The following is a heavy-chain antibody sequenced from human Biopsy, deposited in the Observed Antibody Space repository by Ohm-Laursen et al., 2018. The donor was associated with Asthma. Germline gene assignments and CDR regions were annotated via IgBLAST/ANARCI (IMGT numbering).Heavy chain of an antibody. CDR2: IYYSGST. CDR3: ARASVAASSNWFDP. CDR1: GFSLSSGGYY. V-gene: IGHV4-30-4*08. D-gene: IGHD6-19*01. J-gene: IGHJ5*02. Sequence: TLSLTCCVSGFSLSSGGYYWSWICHHPGKGLEWIGNIYYSGSTSYNPSLKGGVTISVDTSKNQFSLKLSSVTAADTAVYYCARASVAASSNWFDPWGQGTLVTVSS.